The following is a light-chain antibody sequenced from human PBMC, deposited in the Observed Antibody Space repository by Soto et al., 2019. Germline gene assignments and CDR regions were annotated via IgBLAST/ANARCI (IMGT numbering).Light chain of an antibody. V-gene: IGLV4-69*01. Sequence: QSVLTQSPSASASLGASVKLTCSLNSGHNYYAIAWHQQQPGKGPRYLMKVNSDGSHSKGDGIPDRFSGSRSGTERYLTISILQSEDESEYYCHIWGPGIRVVGGGTKLTVL. CDR2: VNSDGSH. J-gene: IGLJ2*01. CDR3: HIWGPGIRV. CDR1: SGHNYYA.